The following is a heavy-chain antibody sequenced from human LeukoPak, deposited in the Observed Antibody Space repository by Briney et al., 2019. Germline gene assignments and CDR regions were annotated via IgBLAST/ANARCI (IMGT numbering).Heavy chain of an antibody. CDR2: IYYGGST. Sequence: SETLSLTCTVSGDSISSDIYSWGWIRQPPVKGLEWIGAIYYGGSTYYNPSLKSRVTTSVDTSKNQFSLRLSSVTAADTAVYYCARLYSGSYYERDYWGQGTLVTVSS. V-gene: IGHV4-39*01. CDR1: GDSISSDIYS. CDR3: ARLYSGSYYERDY. J-gene: IGHJ4*02. D-gene: IGHD1-26*01.